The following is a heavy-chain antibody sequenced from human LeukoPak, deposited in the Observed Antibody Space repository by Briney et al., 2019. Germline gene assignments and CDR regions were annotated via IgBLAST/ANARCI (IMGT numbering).Heavy chain of an antibody. CDR3: ARVSDISVAAYFDY. CDR2: ISYDGSNE. J-gene: IGHJ4*02. D-gene: IGHD6-19*01. CDR1: GFTFSSYV. V-gene: IGHV3-30*14. Sequence: GGSLRLSCAASGFTFSSYVMHWVRQAPGKGLEWVAIISYDGSNEYYADSVKGRFTISRDNSKNTLYIQMNSLRAEDTALYYCARVSDISVAAYFDYWGQGTLVTVSS.